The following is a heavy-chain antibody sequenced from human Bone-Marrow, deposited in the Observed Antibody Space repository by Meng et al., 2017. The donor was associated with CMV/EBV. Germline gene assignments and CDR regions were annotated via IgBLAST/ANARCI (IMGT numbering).Heavy chain of an antibody. J-gene: IGHJ2*01. CDR1: GFTFSSYG. Sequence: GESLKISCAASGFTFSSYGMHWVRQAPGKGLEWVAFIRYDGSNKYYADSVKGRFTISRDNSKNTLYLQMNSLRAEDTAVYYCAKDYGGHENWYFDLWGRGTLVTVSS. CDR2: IRYDGSNK. D-gene: IGHD4-23*01. V-gene: IGHV3-30*02. CDR3: AKDYGGHENWYFDL.